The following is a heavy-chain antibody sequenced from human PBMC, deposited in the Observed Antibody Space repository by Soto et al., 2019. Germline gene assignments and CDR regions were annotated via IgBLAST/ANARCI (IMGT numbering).Heavy chain of an antibody. Sequence: QITLKESGPTLVKPTQTLTLTCTFSGFSLNTGGLGVGWIRQPPGKALEWLALIYWDGDKRYSPSLQSRLSITKDTSNNKLVLTMTHVDPVDTATYYCVHSRCGGDCLRSYSSHYSYGMDVWGQGNTVTVSS. J-gene: IGHJ6*02. D-gene: IGHD2-21*02. CDR2: IYWDGDK. CDR3: VHSRCGGDCLRSYSSHYSYGMDV. V-gene: IGHV2-5*02. CDR1: GFSLNTGGLG.